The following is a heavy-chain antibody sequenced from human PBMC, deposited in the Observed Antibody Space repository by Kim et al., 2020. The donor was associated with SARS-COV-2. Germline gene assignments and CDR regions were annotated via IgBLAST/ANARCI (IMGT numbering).Heavy chain of an antibody. J-gene: IGHJ4*02. Sequence: ADSVRGRFTVARDNSKNTLYLQIHSLRPEDTAVYYCAREPRVRATTHFDYWGQGTLVTVSS. V-gene: IGHV3-30*01. D-gene: IGHD1-26*01. CDR3: AREPRVRATTHFDY.